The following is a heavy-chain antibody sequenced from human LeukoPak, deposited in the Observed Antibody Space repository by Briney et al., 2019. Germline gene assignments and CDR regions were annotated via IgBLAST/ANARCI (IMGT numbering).Heavy chain of an antibody. Sequence: PGGSLRLSCAASGFTFSDYYMSWIRQPPGKGLDWVANIKYDGSEQHYADSVRGRFTTSKDNSESSLYLQMNSLRAEDTAVYYCAREAVEGIVVALDYWGQGTLVAVSS. CDR2: IKYDGSEQ. J-gene: IGHJ4*02. CDR3: AREAVEGIVVALDY. V-gene: IGHV3-7*03. CDR1: GFTFSDYY. D-gene: IGHD2-21*01.